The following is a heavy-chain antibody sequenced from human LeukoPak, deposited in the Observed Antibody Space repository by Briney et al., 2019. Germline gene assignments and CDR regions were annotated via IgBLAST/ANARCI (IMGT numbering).Heavy chain of an antibody. CDR1: GYTFTSYG. J-gene: IGHJ4*02. Sequence: ASVKVSCKASGYTFTSYGISWVRQAPGQGLEWMGWISAYNGNTNYAQKLQGRVTMTTDTSTSTAYMQLRSLRSDDTAVYYCARGHYYDSSSYYVDYWGQGSLVTVSS. CDR3: ARGHYYDSSSYYVDY. D-gene: IGHD3-22*01. V-gene: IGHV1-18*01. CDR2: ISAYNGNT.